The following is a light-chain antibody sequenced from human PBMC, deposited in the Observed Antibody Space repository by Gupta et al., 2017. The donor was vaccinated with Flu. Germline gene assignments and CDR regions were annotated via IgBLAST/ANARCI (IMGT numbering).Light chain of an antibody. CDR2: EVS. CDR1: TSDVGGYNF. CDR3: RSLTV. V-gene: IGLV2-14*01. J-gene: IGLJ2*01. Sequence: QSALTQPASVSGSPGQSLPISCTGATSDVGGYNFVSWNQQHPGKTPKLMIYEVSHRPSGVSNRFSGYKSGNTASLTISGLQAEYEGDCYCRSLTVFGGGTKLTVL.